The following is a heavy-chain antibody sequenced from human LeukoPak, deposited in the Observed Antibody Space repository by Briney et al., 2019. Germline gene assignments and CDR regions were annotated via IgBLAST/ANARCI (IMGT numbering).Heavy chain of an antibody. V-gene: IGHV3-48*01. CDR3: AGNWGYAFDI. D-gene: IGHD7-27*01. J-gene: IGHJ3*02. CDR2: ISSGSYTT. Sequence: PGGSLRLSCAASGFTFSSYSMNWVRQAPGKGLEWVSYISSGSYTTYYADSVKGRFTISRDNAKNSLYLQMNSLRAEDTAVYYCAGNWGYAFDIWGQGTMVTVSS. CDR1: GFTFSSYS.